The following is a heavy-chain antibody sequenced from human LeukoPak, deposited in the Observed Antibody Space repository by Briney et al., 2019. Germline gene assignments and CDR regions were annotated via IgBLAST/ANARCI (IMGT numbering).Heavy chain of an antibody. D-gene: IGHD3-3*01. CDR1: GYTFTSYD. V-gene: IGHV1-8*03. J-gene: IGHJ4*02. Sequence: ASVKVSCKASGYTFTSYDINWVRQATGQGLEWMGWMNPNSGNTGYAQKFQGRVTITRNTSISTAYMELSSLRSENTAVYYCARGSAGQGAYYDFWSGYYSFDYWGQGTLVTVSS. CDR3: ARGSAGQGAYYDFWSGYYSFDY. CDR2: MNPNSGNT.